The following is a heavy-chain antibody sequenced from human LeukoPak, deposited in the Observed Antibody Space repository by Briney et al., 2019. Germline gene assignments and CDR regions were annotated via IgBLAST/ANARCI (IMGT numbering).Heavy chain of an antibody. CDR2: IKPDGSEQ. V-gene: IGHV3-7*01. J-gene: IGHJ5*02. CDR3: ARDLGQYYDTSDNWFDP. CDR1: GFTFNIYW. Sequence: GGSLRLSCAASGFTFNIYWMSCVREAPGGGGEWGANIKPDGSEQYYVDSVKGRFTISRDNAKNSLYLQMNSLRAEDTAVYYCARDLGQYYDTSDNWFDPWGQGTLVTVSS. D-gene: IGHD3-22*01.